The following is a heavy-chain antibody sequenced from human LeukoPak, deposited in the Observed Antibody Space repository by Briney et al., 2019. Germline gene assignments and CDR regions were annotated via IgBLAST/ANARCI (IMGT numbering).Heavy chain of an antibody. CDR3: ARVMQQQLGGPYYYYYYYMGV. CDR2: INHSGST. D-gene: IGHD6-13*01. CDR1: GGSFSGYC. V-gene: IGHV4-34*01. Sequence: KPSETLSLTCAVYGGSFSGYCWSWIRQPPGKGLEWIREINHSGSTNYNPSLKSRVTISVDTSKNQFSLKLSSLTAADTAVYYCARVMQQQLGGPYYYYYYYMGVWGKGTTVTVSS. J-gene: IGHJ6*03.